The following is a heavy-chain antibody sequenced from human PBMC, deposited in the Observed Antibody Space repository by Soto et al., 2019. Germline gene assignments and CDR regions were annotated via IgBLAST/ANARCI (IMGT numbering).Heavy chain of an antibody. CDR2: INHSGST. V-gene: IGHV4-34*01. CDR1: GGSFSGYY. D-gene: IGHD2-2*01. Sequence: PSETLSLTCAVYGGSFSGYYWSWIRQPPGKGLEWIGEINHSGSTNYNPSLKSRVTISVDTSKNQFSLKLSSVTAADTAVYYCARGGVVVPAAKTDIAAAGTVWFDPWGQGTLVTVSS. J-gene: IGHJ5*02. CDR3: ARGGVVVPAAKTDIAAAGTVWFDP.